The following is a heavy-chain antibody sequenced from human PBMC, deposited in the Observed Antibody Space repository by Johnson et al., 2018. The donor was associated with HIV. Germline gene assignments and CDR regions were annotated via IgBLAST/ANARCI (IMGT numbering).Heavy chain of an antibody. CDR1: GFTFSSYG. D-gene: IGHD2-21*01. J-gene: IGHJ3*01. CDR3: AKVDCGGDTCAGYDPFDL. Sequence: QVQLVESGGGVVQPGGSLKLSCAASGFTFSSYGIHWVRQAPGKGLEWVALISYDGRSKFYADSAKGRFTISRDNAKYTVDLQMNSLRVEDTAVYYCAKVDCGGDTCAGYDPFDLWGQGTLVTVSS. CDR2: ISYDGRSK. V-gene: IGHV3-33*03.